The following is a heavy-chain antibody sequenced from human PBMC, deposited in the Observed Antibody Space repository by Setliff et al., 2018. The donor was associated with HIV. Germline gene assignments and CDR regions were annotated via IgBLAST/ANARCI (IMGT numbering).Heavy chain of an antibody. CDR2: ISPDNGDT. CDR1: GYNFIDYG. D-gene: IGHD6-19*01. J-gene: IGHJ5*02. CDR3: ARDWPPYSSPRNWFDP. V-gene: IGHV1-18*01. Sequence: ASVKVSCKASGYNFIDYGINWVRQAPGQGLEWMGWISPDNGDTKIPQRFRGRVTMTRDTSMNTAYLEFSGLRSDDTAVYYCARDWPPYSSPRNWFDPWGQGTLVTVSS.